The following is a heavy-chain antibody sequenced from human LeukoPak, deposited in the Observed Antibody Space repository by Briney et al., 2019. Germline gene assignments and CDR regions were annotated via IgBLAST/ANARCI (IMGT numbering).Heavy chain of an antibody. Sequence: PGRSLRLSCAASGFTFDDYAMHWVRQAPGNGLEWVSGISWNSGSIGYADSVKGRFTISRDNAKNSLYLQMNSLRAEDTALYYCAKDIRAYYDSSGYYDYWGQGTLVTVSS. CDR3: AKDIRAYYDSSGYYDY. CDR1: GFTFDDYA. CDR2: ISWNSGSI. D-gene: IGHD3-22*01. J-gene: IGHJ4*02. V-gene: IGHV3-9*01.